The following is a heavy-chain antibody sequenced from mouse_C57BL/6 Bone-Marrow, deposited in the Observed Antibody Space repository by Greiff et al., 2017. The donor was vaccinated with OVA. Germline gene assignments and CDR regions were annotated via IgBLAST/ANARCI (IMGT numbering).Heavy chain of an antibody. J-gene: IGHJ4*01. CDR1: GFTFSDYG. CDR2: ISSGSSTI. V-gene: IGHV5-17*01. Sequence: DVKLVESGGGLVKPGGSLKLSCAASGFTFSDYGMHWVRQAPEKGLEWVAYISSGSSTIYYADTVKGRFTISRDNAKNTLFLQMNSLRSEDTAMYYCARNDGMDYWGQGTSVTVSS. CDR3: ARNDGMDY. D-gene: IGHD2-3*01.